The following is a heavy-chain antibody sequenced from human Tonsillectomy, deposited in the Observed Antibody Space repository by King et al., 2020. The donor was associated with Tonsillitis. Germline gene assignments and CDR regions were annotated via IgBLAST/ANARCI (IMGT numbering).Heavy chain of an antibody. CDR2: ISFSGSS. CDR1: GGSIVSYY. V-gene: IGHV4-59*01. J-gene: IGHJ2*01. CDR3: ARDRAAGDWYFDL. D-gene: IGHD6-25*01. Sequence: VQLQESGPGLVKPSETLSLTCTVSGGSIVSYYWNWIRQPPGKGLEWIGYISFSGSSTTNPSLKSRVTISVDTSKNQFSLNLGSVTAADTAVYYCARDRAAGDWYFDLWGRGTLVTVS.